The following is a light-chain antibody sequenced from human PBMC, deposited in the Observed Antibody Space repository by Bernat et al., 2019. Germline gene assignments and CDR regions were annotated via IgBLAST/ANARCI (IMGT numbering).Light chain of an antibody. V-gene: IGLV2-8*01. CDR2: EVS. CDR1: SSDVGGYNY. J-gene: IGLJ2*01. Sequence: QSALTQPPSASGSPGQSVTISCTGTSSDVGGYNYVSWYQQHPGKAPKLMIYEVSKRPSGVPDRLSGSKSGNTASLTVSGLQAEDEADYYCNSYAGSNNVIFGGGTKLTVL. CDR3: NSYAGSNNVI.